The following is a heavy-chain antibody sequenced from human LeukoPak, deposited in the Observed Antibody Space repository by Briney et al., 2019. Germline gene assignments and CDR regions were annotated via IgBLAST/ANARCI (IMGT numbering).Heavy chain of an antibody. J-gene: IGHJ6*02. CDR2: INAGNGNT. Sequence: GSVKVSCKASGYTFTSYAMHWVRQAPGQRLEWMGWINAGNGNTKYSQKFQGRVTITRDTSASTAYMELSSLRSEDTAVYYCARDPRMVRGVIMARYYYYYGMDVWGQGTTVTVSS. V-gene: IGHV1-3*01. CDR1: GYTFTSYA. D-gene: IGHD3-10*01. CDR3: ARDPRMVRGVIMARYYYYYGMDV.